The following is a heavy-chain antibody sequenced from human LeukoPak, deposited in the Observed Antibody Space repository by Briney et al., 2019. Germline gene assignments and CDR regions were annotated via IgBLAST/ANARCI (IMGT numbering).Heavy chain of an antibody. CDR3: ARHDGRGGATMGALDY. CDR1: GGSISSSSYY. CDR2: IYYGGST. D-gene: IGHD4/OR15-4a*01. Sequence: SETLSLTCTVSGGSISSSSYYWGWIRQPPGTGLEWIGSIYYGGSTYYSPSLRSRVTISVDTSKNQFSLNLSSVTAADTAVYYCARHDGRGGATMGALDYWGQGSLVTVSS. J-gene: IGHJ4*02. V-gene: IGHV4-39*01.